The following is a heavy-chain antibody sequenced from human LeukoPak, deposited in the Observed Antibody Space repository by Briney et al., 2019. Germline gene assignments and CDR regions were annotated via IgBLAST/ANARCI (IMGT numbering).Heavy chain of an antibody. V-gene: IGHV3-30*02. CDR2: IWYGGSNK. CDR1: GFTFSSYA. CDR3: AQDAVPVVPAATYFDY. D-gene: IGHD2-2*01. J-gene: IGHJ4*02. Sequence: GGSLRLSCAASGFTFSSYAMHWVRQAPGRGLEWVAVIWYGGSNKYYADSVKGRFTISRDNSKNTLYLQMNSLRAEDTAVYYCAQDAVPVVPAATYFDYWGQGTLVTVSS.